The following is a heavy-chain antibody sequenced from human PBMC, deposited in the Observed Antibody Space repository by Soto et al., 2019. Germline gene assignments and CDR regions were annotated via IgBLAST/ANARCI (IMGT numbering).Heavy chain of an antibody. V-gene: IGHV3-33*01. CDR1: GFTFSSYG. CDR3: ARGGADLFFDY. CDR2: IWYDGSNK. J-gene: IGHJ4*02. Sequence: GGSLRLSCAASGFTFSSYGMHWVRQAPGKGLEWVAVIWYDGSNKYYADSVKGRFTISRDNSKNTLYLQVNSLRAEDTAVYYCARGGADLFFDYWGQGTLVTVSS.